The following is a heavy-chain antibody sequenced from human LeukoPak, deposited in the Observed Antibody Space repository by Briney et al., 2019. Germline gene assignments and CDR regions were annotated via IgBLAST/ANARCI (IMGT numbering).Heavy chain of an antibody. Sequence: GGSLRLSCAASGFTFSYSWMSWVRQAPGKGLEWVANIRQDGSETYYVDSLKGRFTISRDNAKNSLYLQMNSLRAEDTAVYFCAKGLRGNSGYYSPWGQGTLVTVSS. V-gene: IGHV3-7*03. J-gene: IGHJ5*02. CDR2: IRQDGSET. D-gene: IGHD3-22*01. CDR1: GFTFSYSW. CDR3: AKGLRGNSGYYSP.